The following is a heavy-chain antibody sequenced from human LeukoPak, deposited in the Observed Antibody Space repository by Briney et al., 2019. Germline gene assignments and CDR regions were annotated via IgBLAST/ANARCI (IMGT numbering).Heavy chain of an antibody. CDR3: ARVGYSSGWSDY. CDR2: IWYDGSNK. Sequence: GRSLRLSCAASGFTFSSYGMHWVRQAPGKGLEWVAVIWYDGSNKYYADSAKGRFTISRDNSKNTLYLQMNSLRAEDTAVYYCARVGYSSGWSDYWGQGTLVTVSS. CDR1: GFTFSSYG. D-gene: IGHD6-19*01. V-gene: IGHV3-33*01. J-gene: IGHJ4*02.